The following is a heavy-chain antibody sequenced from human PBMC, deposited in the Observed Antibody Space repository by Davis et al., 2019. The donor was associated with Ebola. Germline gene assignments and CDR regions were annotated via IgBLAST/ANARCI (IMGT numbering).Heavy chain of an antibody. CDR2: ISSSGSTI. CDR1: GFTFSDYY. V-gene: IGHV3-11*04. Sequence: PGGSLRLSCAASGFTFSDYYMSWIRQAPGKGLEWVSYISSSGSTIYYADSVKGRFTISRDNAKNSLYLQMNSLRDEDTAVYYCARDSTTVVSQKQFDYWGQGTLVTVSS. CDR3: ARDSTTVVSQKQFDY. J-gene: IGHJ4*02. D-gene: IGHD4-23*01.